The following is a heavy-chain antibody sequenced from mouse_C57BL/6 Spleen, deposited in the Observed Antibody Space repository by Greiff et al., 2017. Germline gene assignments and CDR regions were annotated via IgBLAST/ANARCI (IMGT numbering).Heavy chain of an antibody. D-gene: IGHD3-1*01. V-gene: IGHV14-1*01. CDR2: IDPEDGDT. CDR3: TTGLNAVYAMDY. Sequence: VQLQQSGAELVRPGASVKLSCTASGFNIKDYYMHWVKQRPEQGLEWIGRIDPEDGDTEYAPKFQGKATMTADTSSNTAYLQLSSLTSEDTAVYYCTTGLNAVYAMDYWGQGTSVTVAS. J-gene: IGHJ4*01. CDR1: GFNIKDYY.